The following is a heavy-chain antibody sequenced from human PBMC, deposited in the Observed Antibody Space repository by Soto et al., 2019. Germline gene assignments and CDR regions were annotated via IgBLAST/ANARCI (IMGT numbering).Heavy chain of an antibody. CDR3: ARHVPYCSDTSHCAYGMEV. D-gene: IGHD2-2*01. Sequence: ASVKVSCKSSGYTFTSYAMHWVRQAPGERQEWMGWINAGNGNTKYSQKFQGRVTITRDTSASTAYMELRSLRSEDTAVYYCARHVPYCSDTSHCAYGMEVWGQGTTVTISS. CDR1: GYTFTSYA. V-gene: IGHV1-3*01. J-gene: IGHJ6*02. CDR2: INAGNGNT.